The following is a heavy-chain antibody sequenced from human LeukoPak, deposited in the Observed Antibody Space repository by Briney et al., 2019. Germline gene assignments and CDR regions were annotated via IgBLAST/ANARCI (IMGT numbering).Heavy chain of an antibody. CDR1: GFTFSGYA. D-gene: IGHD6-13*01. J-gene: IGHJ4*02. CDR2: ISDSGAET. V-gene: IGHV3-23*01. Sequence: GGSLRLSCEASGFTFSGYAMSWVRQAPGKGLEWVSAISDSGAETYYAASVKGRFTISRGNSKNTVCLQMKSLAVEDTAAYYCVKEISGIVAADYWGQGTLVTVSS. CDR3: VKEISGIVAADY.